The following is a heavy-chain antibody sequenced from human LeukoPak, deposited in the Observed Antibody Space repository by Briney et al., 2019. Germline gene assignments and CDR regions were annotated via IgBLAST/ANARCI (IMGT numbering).Heavy chain of an antibody. V-gene: IGHV2-5*01. D-gene: IGHD4-17*01. CDR2: IYWNDDK. J-gene: IGHJ4*02. Sequence: SGPTLVNPTQTLTLTCTFSGFSLSTSGVGVGWIRQPPGKALEWLALIYWNDDKRYSPSLKSRLTITKDTSKNQVVLTMTNMDPVDTATYYCAHRRDYGDYEYYFDYWGQGTLVTVSS. CDR3: AHRRDYGDYEYYFDY. CDR1: GFSLSTSGVG.